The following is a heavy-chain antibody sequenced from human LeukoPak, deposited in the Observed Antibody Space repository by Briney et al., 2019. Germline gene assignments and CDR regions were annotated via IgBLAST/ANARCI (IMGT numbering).Heavy chain of an antibody. CDR1: GYTFNGYY. D-gene: IGHD1-26*01. V-gene: IGHV1-2*02. Sequence: ASVTVSCKASGYTFNGYYMNWVRQAPGQGLEWMGWIKSSSGGTNYAQQFQGRITMTSDTSISTAYMEVNSLTSDDTAMYYCARPRYSGSPGSLDYWGQGTLVTVSS. J-gene: IGHJ4*02. CDR3: ARPRYSGSPGSLDY. CDR2: IKSSSGGT.